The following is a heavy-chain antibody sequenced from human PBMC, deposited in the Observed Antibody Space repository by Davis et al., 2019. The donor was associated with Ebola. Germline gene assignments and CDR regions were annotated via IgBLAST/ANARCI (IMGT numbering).Heavy chain of an antibody. D-gene: IGHD1-26*01. CDR1: GFTFSSYG. CDR3: ARARAYSGRYLRYYFDY. J-gene: IGHJ4*02. V-gene: IGHV3-33*01. Sequence: GGSLRLSCAASGFTFSSYGMHWVRQAPGKGLEWVAVIWYDGSNKYYADSVKGRFTISRDNSKNTLYLQMNSLRAEDTAVYYCARARAYSGRYLRYYFDYWGQGTLVTVSS. CDR2: IWYDGSNK.